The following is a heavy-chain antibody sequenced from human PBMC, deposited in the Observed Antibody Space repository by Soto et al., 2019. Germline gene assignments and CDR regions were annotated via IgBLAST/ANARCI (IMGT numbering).Heavy chain of an antibody. CDR3: ARGGEMATIKVFDY. D-gene: IGHD5-12*01. Sequence: SVKVSCKASVGTFSSYAISWVRQAPGQGLEWMGGIIPIFGTANYAQKFQGRVTITADESTSTAYMELSSLRSEDTAVYYCARGGEMATIKVFDYWGQGTLVTVSS. CDR2: IIPIFGTA. CDR1: VGTFSSYA. V-gene: IGHV1-69*13. J-gene: IGHJ4*02.